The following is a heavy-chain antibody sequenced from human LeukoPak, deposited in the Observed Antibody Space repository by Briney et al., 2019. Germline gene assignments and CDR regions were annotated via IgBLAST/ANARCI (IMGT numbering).Heavy chain of an antibody. Sequence: GGTLRLSCGASGFTFSSHGMNWVRQAPGKGLEWVANIKQDGSERYYVDSVKGRFTISRDNAKNSLYLQMNSLRGEDTAVYYCARDPYSGNYGNYYYYYMDVWGKGTTVTISS. CDR1: GFTFSSHG. J-gene: IGHJ6*03. D-gene: IGHD1-26*01. CDR3: ARDPYSGNYGNYYYYYMDV. CDR2: IKQDGSER. V-gene: IGHV3-7*01.